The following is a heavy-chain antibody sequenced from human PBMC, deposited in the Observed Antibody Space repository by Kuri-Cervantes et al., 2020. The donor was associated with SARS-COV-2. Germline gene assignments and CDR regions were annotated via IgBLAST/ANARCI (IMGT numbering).Heavy chain of an antibody. V-gene: IGHV2-70*01. D-gene: IGHD3-3*01. CDR1: GFSLSTSGVG. CDR2: IYWDDDK. CDR3: ARVRTYYDFWSGYYGYYYYYMDV. Sequence: SGPTLVKPTQTLTLTCTFSGFSLSTSGVGVGWIRQPPGKALEWLALIYWDDDKYYSTSLKTRLTISKDTSKNQVVLTMTNMDPVDTATYYCARVRTYYDFWSGYYGYYYYYMDVWGKGTTVT. J-gene: IGHJ6*03.